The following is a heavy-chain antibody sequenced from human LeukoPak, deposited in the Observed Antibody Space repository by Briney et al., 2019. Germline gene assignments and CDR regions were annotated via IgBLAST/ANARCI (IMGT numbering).Heavy chain of an antibody. D-gene: IGHD1-14*01. Sequence: SETLSLTCTVSGGSISSSSYYWGWIRQPPGKGLEWIGSIYYSGSTYYNPPLKSRVTISVDTSKNQFSLKLSSVTAADTAVYYCASLAPVSGRAFDYWGQGTLVTVSS. CDR2: IYYSGST. CDR1: GGSISSSSYY. V-gene: IGHV4-39*01. J-gene: IGHJ4*02. CDR3: ASLAPVSGRAFDY.